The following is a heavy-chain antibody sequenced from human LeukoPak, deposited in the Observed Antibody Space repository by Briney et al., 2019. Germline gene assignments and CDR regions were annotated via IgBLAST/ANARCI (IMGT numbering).Heavy chain of an antibody. CDR1: GFPLGDYA. D-gene: IGHD6-19*01. CDR2: IGISGDT. V-gene: IGHV3-13*01. CDR3: ARGGIQVSGIDEIDY. J-gene: IGHJ4*02. Sequence: GGSQRLSCAASGFPLGDYAMHWVRRVTGKGLEWVSAIGISGDTYYPNSVKGRFTVSRENAKNSLYLQMNSLTAGDTAVYYCARGGIQVSGIDEIDYWGQGTLVTVSS.